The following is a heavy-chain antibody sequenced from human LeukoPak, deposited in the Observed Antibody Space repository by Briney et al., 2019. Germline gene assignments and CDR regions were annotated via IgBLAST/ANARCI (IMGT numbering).Heavy chain of an antibody. CDR1: GGSFSGYY. J-gene: IGHJ4*02. CDR2: INHSGST. V-gene: IGHV4-34*01. Sequence: ASETLSLTCAVYGGSFSGYYWSWIRQPPGKGLEWIGEINHSGSTNYNPSLKSRVTISVDTSKNQFSLKLSSVTAADTAVYYCARGGHSYGSFRLYFDYWGQGTLVTVSS. CDR3: ARGGHSYGSFRLYFDY. D-gene: IGHD5-18*01.